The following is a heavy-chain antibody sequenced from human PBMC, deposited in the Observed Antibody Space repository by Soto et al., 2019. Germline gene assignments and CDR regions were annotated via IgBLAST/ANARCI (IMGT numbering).Heavy chain of an antibody. Sequence: QVQLVESGGGVVQPGRSLRLSCAASGFTFSSYAMHWVRQAPGKGLEWVAVISYDGSNKYYADSVKGRFTISRDNCKNTLYLQMNSLRAEDTAVYYCARGETDIVVVPAAPIDYWGQGTLVTVSS. CDR1: GFTFSSYA. V-gene: IGHV3-30-3*01. CDR2: ISYDGSNK. D-gene: IGHD2-2*01. J-gene: IGHJ4*02. CDR3: ARGETDIVVVPAAPIDY.